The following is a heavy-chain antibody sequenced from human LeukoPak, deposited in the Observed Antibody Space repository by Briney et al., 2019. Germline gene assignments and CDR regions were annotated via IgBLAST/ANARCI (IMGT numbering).Heavy chain of an antibody. CDR3: ARDNSVRDEAWWFNP. J-gene: IGHJ5*02. D-gene: IGHD5-24*01. CDR2: IIPVFGTG. Sequence: SVKVSCKAAGGTFSSSAISWVRQAPGQGLEWMGGIIPVFGTGKYAQKFQGRVTITADKSTTTVCMELYSLRYEDTAVYYCARDNSVRDEAWWFNPWGQGTLVTVSS. CDR1: GGTFSSSA. V-gene: IGHV1-69*06.